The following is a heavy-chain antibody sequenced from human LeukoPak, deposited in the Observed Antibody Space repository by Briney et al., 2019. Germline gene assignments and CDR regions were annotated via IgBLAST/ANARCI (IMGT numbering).Heavy chain of an antibody. CDR3: VRISRSFVVATDWFFDL. V-gene: IGHV2-5*04. Sequence: SGPTLVNPTQTLTLTCTFSGFSLNTHRVGVGWIRQPPGKALEGLPLIYWDDDKRYSPSLRTRLTITKDTSKTQVVLTMTNMASVDTGTYFCVRISRSFVVATDWFFDLWGRGTLVTVS. CDR1: GFSLNTHRVG. D-gene: IGHD2-21*02. J-gene: IGHJ2*01. CDR2: IYWDDDK.